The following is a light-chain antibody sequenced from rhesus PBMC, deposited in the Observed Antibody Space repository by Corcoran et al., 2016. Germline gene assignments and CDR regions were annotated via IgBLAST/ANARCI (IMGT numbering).Light chain of an antibody. CDR3: LQHSSYPRT. CDR2: GAS. V-gene: IGKV1-28*01. Sequence: DIQMTQSPSSLSASVGDTVTITCRASNGISRYLNWFQQKPGKAPKLLIYGASSLESGVPSRFSGSGSGTEFTLTISSLQPEDFAVYYCLQHSSYPRTFGQGTKVEIK. CDR1: NGISRY. J-gene: IGKJ1*01.